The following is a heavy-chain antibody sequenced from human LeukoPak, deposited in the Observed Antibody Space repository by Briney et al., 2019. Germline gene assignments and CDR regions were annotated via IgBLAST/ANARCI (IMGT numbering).Heavy chain of an antibody. J-gene: IGHJ5*02. CDR2: IRYDGSNK. D-gene: IGHD6-19*01. CDR3: ARGADTGYSSDS. CDR1: GFTFSSYG. V-gene: IGHV3-30*02. Sequence: GGSLRLSCAASGFTFSSYGMHWVRQAPGKGLERVAFIRYDGSNKYYADSVKGRFTISRDNSKNTLYLQMNSLRAEDTAVYYCARGADTGYSSDSWGQGTLVTVSS.